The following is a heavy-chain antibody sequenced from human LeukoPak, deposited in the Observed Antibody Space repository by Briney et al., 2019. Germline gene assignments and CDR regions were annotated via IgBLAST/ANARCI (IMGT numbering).Heavy chain of an antibody. Sequence: PGGSLRLSCAASGFTLSSYSMNWVRQAPGKGLEWVSSISSSSSYIYYADSVKGRFTISRDNAKNSLYLQMNSLRAEDTAVYYCARDLDRYYGSGAIWGQGTMVTVSS. CDR2: ISSSSSYI. CDR1: GFTLSSYS. CDR3: ARDLDRYYGSGAI. D-gene: IGHD3-10*01. V-gene: IGHV3-21*01. J-gene: IGHJ3*02.